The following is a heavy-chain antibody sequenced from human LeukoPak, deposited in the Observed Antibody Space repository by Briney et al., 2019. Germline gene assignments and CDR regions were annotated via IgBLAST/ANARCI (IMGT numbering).Heavy chain of an antibody. D-gene: IGHD3-10*01. CDR1: GDSISSSSYF. V-gene: IGHV4-39*02. Sequence: PSETLFLTCNVSGDSISSSSYFWGWIRQPPGKGLGWIGSIYFSGRTYYNISLKSRVNISIDTSKNQFSLKVSSVPAADPAGYFGARDNPYGSWTDYWGQGALVTASS. CDR2: IYFSGRT. CDR3: ARDNPYGSWTDY. J-gene: IGHJ4*03.